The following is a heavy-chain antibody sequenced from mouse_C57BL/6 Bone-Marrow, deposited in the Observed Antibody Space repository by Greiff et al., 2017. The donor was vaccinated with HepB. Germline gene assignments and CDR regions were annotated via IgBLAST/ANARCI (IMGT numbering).Heavy chain of an antibody. J-gene: IGHJ2*01. V-gene: IGHV1-54*01. CDR3: ARRGYFDY. Sequence: QVQLKESGAELVRPGTSVKVSCKASGYAFTNYLIEWVKQRPGQGLEWIGVINPGSGGTNYNEKFKGKATLTADKSSSTAYMQLSSLTSEDSAVYFCARRGYFDYWGQGTTLTVSS. CDR1: GYAFTNYL. CDR2: INPGSGGT.